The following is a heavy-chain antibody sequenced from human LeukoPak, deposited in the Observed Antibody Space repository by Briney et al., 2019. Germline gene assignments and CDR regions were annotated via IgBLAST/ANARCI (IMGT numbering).Heavy chain of an antibody. J-gene: IGHJ6*04. V-gene: IGHV3-48*03. CDR3: AELGITMIGGV. Sequence: QSGGSLRLSCAASGFTFSRYWMSWVRQAPGKGLEWVSYISSSGSTIYYADSVKGRFTISRDNAKNSLYLQMNSLRAEDTAVYYCAELGITMIGGVWGKGTTVTISS. CDR2: ISSSGSTI. D-gene: IGHD3-10*02. CDR1: GFTFSRYW.